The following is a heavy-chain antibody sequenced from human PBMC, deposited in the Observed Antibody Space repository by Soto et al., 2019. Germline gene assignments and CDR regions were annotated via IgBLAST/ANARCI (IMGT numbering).Heavy chain of an antibody. Sequence: SETLSLTCAVYGGSFSGYYWSWIRQPPGKGLEWIGEINHSGSTNYNPSLKSRVTISVDTSKNQFSLQLNSVTPEDTAVYYCARDNLAVAGFDYWGQGTLVTVSS. CDR3: ARDNLAVAGFDY. V-gene: IGHV4-34*01. D-gene: IGHD6-19*01. CDR2: INHSGST. J-gene: IGHJ4*02. CDR1: GGSFSGYY.